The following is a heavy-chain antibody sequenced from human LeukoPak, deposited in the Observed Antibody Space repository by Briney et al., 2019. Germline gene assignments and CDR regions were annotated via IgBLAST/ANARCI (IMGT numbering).Heavy chain of an antibody. D-gene: IGHD4-17*01. J-gene: IGHJ5*02. CDR1: GFTFSSYG. Sequence: PGGALRLSCAASGFTFSSYGMHWVRQAPGKGLEWVAVIWYDGSNKYYADSVKGRFTISRDNSKNTLYLQMNSLRAEATAVYYCARGDDGDYVPWGQGTLVTVSS. V-gene: IGHV3-33*01. CDR2: IWYDGSNK. CDR3: ARGDDGDYVP.